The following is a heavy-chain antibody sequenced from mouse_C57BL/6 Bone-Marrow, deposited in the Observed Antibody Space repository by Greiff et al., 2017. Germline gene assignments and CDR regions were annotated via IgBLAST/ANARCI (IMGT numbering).Heavy chain of an antibody. V-gene: IGHV5-6*01. CDR3: ARPTGFAY. J-gene: IGHJ3*01. Sequence: EVMLVESGGDLVKPGGSLKLSCAASGFTFSSYGMSWVRQTPDKRLEWVATISSGGSYTYYPDSVKGRFTISRDNAKNTLYLQMSSRKSEETAMYYCARPTGFAYWGQGTLVTVSA. CDR1: GFTFSSYG. CDR2: ISSGGSYT.